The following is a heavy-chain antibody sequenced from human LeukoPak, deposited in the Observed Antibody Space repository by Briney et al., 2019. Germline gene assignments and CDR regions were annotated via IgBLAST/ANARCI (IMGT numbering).Heavy chain of an antibody. D-gene: IGHD6-13*01. CDR3: AKVEASSWYPGLDY. V-gene: IGHV3-30*02. CDR1: GFTFSSYG. J-gene: IGHJ4*02. CDR2: IRYDGSNE. Sequence: PGGSLRLSCAASGFTFSSYGMHWVRQAPGKGLEWVAFIRYDGSNEDYADSVKGRFTISRDNAKNTLYLQMNSLRDEDTAMYYCAKVEASSWYPGLDYWGQGTLVIVSS.